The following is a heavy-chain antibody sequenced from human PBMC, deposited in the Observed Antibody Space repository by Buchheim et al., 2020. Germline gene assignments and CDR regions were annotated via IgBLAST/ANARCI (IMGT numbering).Heavy chain of an antibody. CDR3: AKDLLRNGLGMDV. J-gene: IGHJ6*02. CDR2: IKEDGSEK. V-gene: IGHV3-7*01. CDR1: GFTFSSYW. Sequence: EVQLVESGGGLIQPGGSLRLSCAASGFTFSSYWMSWVRQAPGKGLEWVANIKEDGSEKYYVDSVKGRFTISRDNAKNSVYLQMDSLRAEDTAVYYCAKDLLRNGLGMDVWGQGTT. D-gene: IGHD2-8*01.